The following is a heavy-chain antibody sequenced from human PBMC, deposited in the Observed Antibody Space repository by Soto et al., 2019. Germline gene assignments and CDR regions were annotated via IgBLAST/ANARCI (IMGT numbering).Heavy chain of an antibody. J-gene: IGHJ4*02. V-gene: IGHV3-30-3*01. Sequence: QVQLVESGGGVVQPGRSLRLSCAASGFTFSSYAMHWVRQAPGKGLEWVAVISYDGSNKYYADSVKGRFTISRDNSKNTLYLQMNSLRAEDTAVYYCARDDGVNTVTTYLDYWGQGTLVTVSS. CDR2: ISYDGSNK. CDR1: GFTFSSYA. CDR3: ARDDGVNTVTTYLDY. D-gene: IGHD4-17*01.